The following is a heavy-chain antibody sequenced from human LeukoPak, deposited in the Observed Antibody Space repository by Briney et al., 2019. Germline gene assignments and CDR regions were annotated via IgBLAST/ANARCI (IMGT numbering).Heavy chain of an antibody. V-gene: IGHV4-59*08. D-gene: IGHD5-18*01. J-gene: IGHJ3*02. CDR1: GGPISSYY. CDR3: ARAQLSAFDI. Sequence: PSETLSLTCTVSGGPISSYYWSWIRQPPGKGLEWIGYIYYSGSTNYNPSLKSRVTISVDTSKNQFSLKLSSVTAADTAVYYCARAQLSAFDIWGQGTMVTVSS. CDR2: IYYSGST.